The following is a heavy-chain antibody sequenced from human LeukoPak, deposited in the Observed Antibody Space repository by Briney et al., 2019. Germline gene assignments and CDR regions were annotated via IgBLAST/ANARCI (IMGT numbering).Heavy chain of an antibody. D-gene: IGHD6-13*01. CDR1: GGSISSSSYY. V-gene: IGHV4-39*07. J-gene: IGHJ4*02. CDR2: IYYSGST. Sequence: SETLSLTCTVSGGSISSSSYYWGWIRQPPGKGLEWIGSIYYSGSTYYNPSLKSRVTISVDTSKNQFSLKLSSVTAADTAVYYCAREAAAAGNYYFDYWGQGTLVTVSS. CDR3: AREAAAAGNYYFDY.